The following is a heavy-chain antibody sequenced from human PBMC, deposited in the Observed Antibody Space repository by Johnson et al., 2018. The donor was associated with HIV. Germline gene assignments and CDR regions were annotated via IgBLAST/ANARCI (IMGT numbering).Heavy chain of an antibody. V-gene: IGHV3-7*05. CDR3: ARRDSGSLSFDL. D-gene: IGHD1-26*01. CDR2: IKEDGSEK. CDR1: GFSIRNFW. Sequence: VQLVESGGGLVQPGGSLRLSCAVSGFSIRNFWMTWVRQAPGKGLEWVANIKEDGSEKHYVDSVKGRLTISRDNDKSPVYMQMNNLRAEDTAFDYCARRDSGSLSFDLWGQGTMVTVSS. J-gene: IGHJ3*01.